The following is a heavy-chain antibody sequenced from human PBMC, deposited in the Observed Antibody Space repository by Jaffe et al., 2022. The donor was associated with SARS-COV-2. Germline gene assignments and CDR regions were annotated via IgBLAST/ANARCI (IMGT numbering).Heavy chain of an antibody. CDR1: GGSFSGFY. Sequence: QVQLQQWGAGLVKPAETLPLTCAVYGGSFSGFYWTWIRQPPGKGLEWIGEINHSGGTNYNPSLKSRVTISVDTSKSQFSLKLRSVTAADTAVYYCARGFRLAIINDYHYGMDVWGQGTTVTVSS. CDR2: INHSGGT. V-gene: IGHV4-34*01. J-gene: IGHJ6*02. CDR3: ARGFRLAIINDYHYGMDV. D-gene: IGHD3-9*01.